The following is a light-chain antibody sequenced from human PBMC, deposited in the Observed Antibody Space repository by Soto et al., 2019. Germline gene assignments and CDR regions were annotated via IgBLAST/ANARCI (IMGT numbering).Light chain of an antibody. Sequence: QSVLTQPPSVSAAPGQTVTISCSGSSSNIGNNYVSWYQQLPGTAPKLLIYDNNQRPSGIPDRFSASKSGTSAILGITGLQTGDDADYYCGTWDSSLSANVFGTGTKVTVL. CDR3: GTWDSSLSANV. J-gene: IGLJ1*01. CDR1: SSNIGNNY. CDR2: DNN. V-gene: IGLV1-51*01.